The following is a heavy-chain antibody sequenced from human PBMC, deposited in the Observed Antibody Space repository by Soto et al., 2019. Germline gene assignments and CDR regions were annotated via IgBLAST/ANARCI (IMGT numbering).Heavy chain of an antibody. V-gene: IGHV3-9*01. Sequence: SLRLSCAASGFTFDDYAMHWVRQAPGKGLEWVSGISWNSGSIGYADSVKGRFTISRDNAKNSLYLQMNSLRAEDTALYYCAKDISTPNWGYYYYYGMDVWGQGTTVTVSS. CDR2: ISWNSGSI. CDR3: AKDISTPNWGYYYYYGMDV. CDR1: GFTFDDYA. D-gene: IGHD2-2*01. J-gene: IGHJ6*02.